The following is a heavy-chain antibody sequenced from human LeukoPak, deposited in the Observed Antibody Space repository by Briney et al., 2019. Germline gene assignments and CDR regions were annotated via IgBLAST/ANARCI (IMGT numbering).Heavy chain of an antibody. Sequence: GGSLRLSSAPSRYTFSIYTMHSVRQAPGKGLECVAFISSDGSNMNYADSVKGRFTISRDNSKNTLYLQMNSLRAEDTAVYYCARRSGIAVAGAFDYWGQGTLVTVSS. CDR2: ISSDGSNM. CDR3: ARRSGIAVAGAFDY. J-gene: IGHJ4*02. D-gene: IGHD6-19*01. V-gene: IGHV3-30*07. CDR1: RYTFSIYT.